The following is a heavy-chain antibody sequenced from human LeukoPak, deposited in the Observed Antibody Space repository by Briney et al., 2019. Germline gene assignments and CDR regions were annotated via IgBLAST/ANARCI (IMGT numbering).Heavy chain of an antibody. Sequence: GGSLRLSCTASGFTFINYSMNWVRQAPGKGLEWVSSISTNSAFIYYADSVRGRFTISRDNAKNSLYLQMNSLRAEDTAVYYCARERPHDYWGQGTLVTVSS. CDR2: ISTNSAFI. CDR1: GFTFINYS. J-gene: IGHJ4*02. CDR3: ARERPHDY. V-gene: IGHV3-21*01.